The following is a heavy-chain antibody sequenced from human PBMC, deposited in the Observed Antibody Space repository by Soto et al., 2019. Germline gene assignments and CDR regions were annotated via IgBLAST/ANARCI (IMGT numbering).Heavy chain of an antibody. CDR3: AKCQMSGWLEAFVI. CDR2: ISYDGSNK. D-gene: IGHD6-19*01. V-gene: IGHV3-30*18. Sequence: GKGLEWVAVISYDGSNKYYADSVKGRFTISRDNSKNTLYLQMNSLRAEDTAVYYFAKCQMSGWLEAFVIWCKRLMGTVSS. J-gene: IGHJ6*04.